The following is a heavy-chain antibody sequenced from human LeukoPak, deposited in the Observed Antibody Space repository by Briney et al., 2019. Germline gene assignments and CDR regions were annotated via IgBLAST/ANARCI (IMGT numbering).Heavy chain of an antibody. CDR1: GYTFTGYC. CDR2: INPNSGGT. Sequence: ASVKVSCKASGYTFTGYCMHWVRQAPGQGLEWMGWINPNSGGTNHAQKFQGRVTMTRDTSISTAYMELSRLRSDDTAVYYCARDFSYDILTGYYPHYYMDVWGKGTTVTISS. CDR3: ARDFSYDILTGYYPHYYMDV. J-gene: IGHJ6*03. V-gene: IGHV1-2*02. D-gene: IGHD3-9*01.